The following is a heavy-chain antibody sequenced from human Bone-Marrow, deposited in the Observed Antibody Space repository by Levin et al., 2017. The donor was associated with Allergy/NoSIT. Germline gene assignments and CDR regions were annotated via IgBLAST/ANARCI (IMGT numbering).Heavy chain of an antibody. CDR1: GFTVSSNY. V-gene: IGHV3-53*01. CDR3: ARGGRNDFWSGPKSDYYYYGMDV. D-gene: IGHD3-3*01. Sequence: GGSLRLSCAASGFTVSSNYMSWVRQAPGKGLEWVSVIYSGGSTYYADSVKGRFTISRDNSKNTLYLQMNSLRAEDTAVYYCARGGRNDFWSGPKSDYYYYGMDVWGQGTTVTVSS. CDR2: IYSGGST. J-gene: IGHJ6*02.